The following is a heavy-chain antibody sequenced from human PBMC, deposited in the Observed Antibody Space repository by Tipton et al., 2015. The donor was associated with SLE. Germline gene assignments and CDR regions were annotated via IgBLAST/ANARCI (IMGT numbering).Heavy chain of an antibody. CDR2: IYPADSHT. CDR3: ARVDGDSPNFDF. V-gene: IGHV5-51*01. D-gene: IGHD4-17*01. CDR1: GYTFTNYG. Sequence: VQLVQSGAEVKKPGESLKISCKGSGYTFTNYGIAWVRQMPGKGLEWMGSIYPADSHTRYSPSFQGQVTISADRSITTAYLQWSSLKASDTAMYHCARVDGDSPNFDFWGQGTLVTVSS. J-gene: IGHJ4*02.